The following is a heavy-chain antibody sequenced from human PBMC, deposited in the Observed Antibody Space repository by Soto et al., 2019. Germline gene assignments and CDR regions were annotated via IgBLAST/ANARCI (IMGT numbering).Heavy chain of an antibody. Sequence: EVQLVESGGGLVQPGRSLRLSCAASGFTFDDYAMHWVRQAPGKGPEWVSGITWNSGSRGYAESVKGRFTISRDNAKNALYLQMNRVRTEDTALYYCAKGKGYVEILKTTVTTYWGPCHIWSQATMVSVSS. CDR1: GFTFDDYA. J-gene: IGHJ3*02. CDR3: AKGKGYVEILKTTVTTYWGPCHI. D-gene: IGHD4-17*01. V-gene: IGHV3-9*01. CDR2: ITWNSGSR.